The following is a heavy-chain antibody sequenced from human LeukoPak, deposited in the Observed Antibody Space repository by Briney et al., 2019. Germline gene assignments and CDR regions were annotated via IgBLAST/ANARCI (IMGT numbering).Heavy chain of an antibody. CDR1: GGSFSVYY. CDR3: ARGGRFGSDAFDI. Sequence: SETLSLTCAVYGGSFSVYYWSWFRQPPGKGLEWIGEINHSGSTNYNPSLKSRLTISVDTSKDQFSLDLTSVTAADTAVYYCARGGRFGSDAFDIWGQGTMVTVSS. V-gene: IGHV4-34*01. CDR2: INHSGST. D-gene: IGHD3-16*01. J-gene: IGHJ3*02.